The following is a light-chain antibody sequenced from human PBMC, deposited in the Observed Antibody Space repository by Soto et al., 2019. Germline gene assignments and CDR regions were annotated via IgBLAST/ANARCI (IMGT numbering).Light chain of an antibody. J-gene: IGKJ1*01. V-gene: IGKV3-11*01. CDR1: QSVNNY. CDR2: DTS. Sequence: EIVLTQSPATLSLSPGERASVSCRASQSVNNYLAWYQQKPGQAPRLLIYDTSDRATGIPARFSGSGSGTDFTLTISSLEPEDFAVFYCQQRSIWPWTFGQGTKVDIK. CDR3: QQRSIWPWT.